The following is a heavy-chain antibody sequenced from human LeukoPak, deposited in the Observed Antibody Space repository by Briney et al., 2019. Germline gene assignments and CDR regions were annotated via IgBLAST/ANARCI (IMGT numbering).Heavy chain of an antibody. CDR2: ITGRGGNT. CDR1: GFTFSNYA. CDR3: AKWGDYDVLTGYYASDY. Sequence: GASLRLSCAASGFTFSNYAMSWVRQAPGKGLEWVSAITGRGGNTYYADSVKGRFTISRDNSKNTVFLQMNSLRAEDTAVYYCAKWGDYDVLTGYYASDYWGQGTLVTVSS. D-gene: IGHD3-9*01. V-gene: IGHV3-23*01. J-gene: IGHJ4*02.